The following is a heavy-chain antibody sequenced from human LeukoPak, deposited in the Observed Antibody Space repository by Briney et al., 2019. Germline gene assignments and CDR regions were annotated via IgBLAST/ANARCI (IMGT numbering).Heavy chain of an antibody. CDR1: GFTLSSYS. D-gene: IGHD2-8*02. CDR3: ARDFQRWGNAFDI. Sequence: GGSLRLSCAASGFTLSSYSMDWVRQAPGKGLEWVSSISSSSSYRYYADSVKGRFTISRDNAKNSLYLQMNSLRAEDTAVYYCARDFQRWGNAFDIWGQGTMVTVSS. CDR2: ISSSSSYR. V-gene: IGHV3-21*01. J-gene: IGHJ3*02.